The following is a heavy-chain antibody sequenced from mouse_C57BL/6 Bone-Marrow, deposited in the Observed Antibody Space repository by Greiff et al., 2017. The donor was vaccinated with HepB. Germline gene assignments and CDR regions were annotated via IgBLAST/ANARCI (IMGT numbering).Heavy chain of an antibody. V-gene: IGHV14-4*01. CDR3: TSYYYGSSYDAMDY. Sequence: VQLQQSGAELVRPGASVKLSCTASGFNIKDDYMHWVKQRPEQGLEWIGWIDPENGDTEYASKFQGKATITADTSSNTAYLQLSSLTSADTAVYYWTSYYYGSSYDAMDYWGQGTSVTVSS. CDR1: GFNIKDDY. CDR2: IDPENGDT. J-gene: IGHJ4*01. D-gene: IGHD1-1*01.